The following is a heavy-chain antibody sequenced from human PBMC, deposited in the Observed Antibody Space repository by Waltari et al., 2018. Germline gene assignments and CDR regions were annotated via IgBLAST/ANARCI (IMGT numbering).Heavy chain of an antibody. D-gene: IGHD5-12*01. CDR1: GFTFSSYS. CDR3: ARDQDGYNPPWDC. CDR2: ISSSSSYI. Sequence: EVQLVESGGGLVKPGGSLRFSCAASGFTFSSYSMNWVRQAPGKGLEWVSSISSSSSYIYYADSVKGRFTISRDNAKNSLYLQMNSLRAEDTAVYYCARDQDGYNPPWDCWGQGTLVTVSS. J-gene: IGHJ4*02. V-gene: IGHV3-21*01.